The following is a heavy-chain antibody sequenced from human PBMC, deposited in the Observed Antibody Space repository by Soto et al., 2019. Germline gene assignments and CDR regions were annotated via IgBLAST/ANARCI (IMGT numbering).Heavy chain of an antibody. D-gene: IGHD3-9*01. CDR2: IIPIFRTP. J-gene: IGHJ3*02. CDR1: GGTISTYA. Sequence: VLLVQSGAEVKQPGSSVKVSCKASGGTISTYAITWVRQAPGQGLEWVGGIIPIFRTPNYAQNLQGRVPITADEPTRTAYMALSNLRFEDTAVYYCARGDGYNNAFDIWGQGTVVTVSS. V-gene: IGHV1-69*12. CDR3: ARGDGYNNAFDI.